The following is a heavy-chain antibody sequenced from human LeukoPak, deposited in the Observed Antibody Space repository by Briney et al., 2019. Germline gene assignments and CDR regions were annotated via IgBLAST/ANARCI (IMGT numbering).Heavy chain of an antibody. CDR1: EFSFSTYN. CDR3: ARDPYSGSYGAYFYYYMDV. D-gene: IGHD1-26*01. Sequence: PGWPQSLSCESSEFSFSTYNMNWVHQAPGQGLEWISSITCDSRYRYYADSVKGRFTISRDNAKNSLYLQMNSWSAEDAALYFCARDPYSGSYGAYFYYYMDVWGKGTTVTISS. J-gene: IGHJ6*03. V-gene: IGHV3-21*01. CDR2: ITCDSRYR.